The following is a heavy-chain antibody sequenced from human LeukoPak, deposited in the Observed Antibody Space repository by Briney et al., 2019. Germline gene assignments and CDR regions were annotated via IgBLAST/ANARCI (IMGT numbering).Heavy chain of an antibody. CDR1: GFTLSSYA. CDR3: AKDAYYDSSGYPDY. CDR2: ISDDGSNK. V-gene: IGHV3-30-3*01. Sequence: GGSLRLSCAASGFTLSSYAMHWVRQAPGKGLEWVAVISDDGSNKYYADSVKGRFTISRDNAKNSLYLQMNSLRAEDTALYYCAKDAYYDSSGYPDYWGQGTLVTVSS. J-gene: IGHJ4*02. D-gene: IGHD3-22*01.